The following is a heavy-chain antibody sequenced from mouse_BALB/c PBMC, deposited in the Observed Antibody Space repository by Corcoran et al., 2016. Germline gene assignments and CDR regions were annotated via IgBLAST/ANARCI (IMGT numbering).Heavy chain of an antibody. Sequence: EAQLQQSGPELVKPGASVKMSCKASGYTFTSYVMHWVKQKPGQGLEWIGYINPYNDGTKYNEKFKGKATLTSDKSSSTAYMELSSLTSEDSAVYYCAREGRRGYFDVWGAGTTVTVSS. V-gene: IGHV1S136*01. CDR2: INPYNDGT. CDR3: AREGRRGYFDV. CDR1: GYTFTSYV. J-gene: IGHJ1*01.